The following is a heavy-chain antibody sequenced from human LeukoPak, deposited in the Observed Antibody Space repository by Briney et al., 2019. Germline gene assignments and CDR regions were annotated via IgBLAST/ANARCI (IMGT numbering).Heavy chain of an antibody. J-gene: IGHJ6*02. CDR1: GGSISSYY. V-gene: IGHV4-59*08. Sequence: ETLSLTCTVSGGSISSYYWSWIRQRPGKGLEWIGYIYYSGSTNYNPSLKSRVTISVDTSKNQFSLKLSSVTAADTAVYYCARLPHYYGMDVWGQGTLVTVSS. CDR2: IYYSGST. CDR3: ARLPHYYGMDV.